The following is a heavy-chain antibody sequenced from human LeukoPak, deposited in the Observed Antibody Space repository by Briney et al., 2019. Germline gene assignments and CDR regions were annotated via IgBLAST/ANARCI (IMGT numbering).Heavy chain of an antibody. Sequence: GGSLRLSCAASGFTVSSNYMNWVRQAPGKGLEWVSSISSTGSAKYYADSVRGRFTISRDNANHSLYLQMNSLRAEDTAVYYCAKERRGYSYGYIDYWGQGSLVSVSS. V-gene: IGHV3-21*01. D-gene: IGHD5-18*01. CDR2: ISSTGSAK. CDR3: AKERRGYSYGYIDY. CDR1: GFTVSSNY. J-gene: IGHJ4*02.